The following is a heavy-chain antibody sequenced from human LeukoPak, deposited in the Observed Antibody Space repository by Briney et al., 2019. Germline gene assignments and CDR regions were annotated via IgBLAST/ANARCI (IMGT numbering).Heavy chain of an antibody. V-gene: IGHV4-59*01. CDR2: IDYSGST. Sequence: SETLSLTCTVSRGSISGYFWTWIRQPPGKGLEWIGNIDYSGSTNYNPPLKSRVTISVDTSKNQFSLKLSSVTAADTAVYYCSRNTAFDIWGQGTMVTVSS. CDR1: RGSISGYF. CDR3: SRNTAFDI. J-gene: IGHJ3*02. D-gene: IGHD1/OR15-1a*01.